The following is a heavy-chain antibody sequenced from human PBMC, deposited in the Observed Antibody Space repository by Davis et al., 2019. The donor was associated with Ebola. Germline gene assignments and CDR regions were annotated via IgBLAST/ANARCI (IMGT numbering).Heavy chain of an antibody. CDR2: ISGSGGST. D-gene: IGHD3/OR15-3a*01. J-gene: IGHJ4*02. CDR3: ATESDSFDY. Sequence: GESLKISCAASGFTFSSYAMSWVRQAPGKGLEWVSAISGSGGSTYYADSVKGRFTISRDNSKNTLYLQMNSLRAEDTAVYYCATESDSFDYWGQGTLVTVSS. CDR1: GFTFSSYA. V-gene: IGHV3-23*01.